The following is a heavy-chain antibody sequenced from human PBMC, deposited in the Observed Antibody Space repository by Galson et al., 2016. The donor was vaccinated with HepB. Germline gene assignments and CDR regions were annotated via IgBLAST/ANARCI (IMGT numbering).Heavy chain of an antibody. CDR2: ISYSGNT. V-gene: IGHV4-31*03. D-gene: IGHD3-3*02. CDR3: VRDSLTSISRWFYYNVDG. CDR1: GVSINSGGSY. Sequence: TLSLTCTVSGVSINSGGSYWTWIRQHPGKGLEWIGCISYSGNTYYSPSLKSRVAISIDTSKNHFSLNLSSVTAADTAVYFCVRDSLTSISRWFYYNVDGWGDGTTVTVSS. J-gene: IGHJ6*04.